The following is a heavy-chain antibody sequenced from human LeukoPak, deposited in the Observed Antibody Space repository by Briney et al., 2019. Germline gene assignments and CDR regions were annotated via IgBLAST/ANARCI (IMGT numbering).Heavy chain of an antibody. CDR2: ISGSGGSA. Sequence: GGSLRLSCAASGFTFNTYTMNWVRQAPGKGLEWVSAISGSGGSAYYADSVKGRFTISRDNSKNTLYLQMNSLRAEDTAVYYCAKTIAAAGAFDYWGQGTLVTVSS. CDR1: GFTFNTYT. D-gene: IGHD6-13*01. CDR3: AKTIAAAGAFDY. V-gene: IGHV3-23*01. J-gene: IGHJ4*02.